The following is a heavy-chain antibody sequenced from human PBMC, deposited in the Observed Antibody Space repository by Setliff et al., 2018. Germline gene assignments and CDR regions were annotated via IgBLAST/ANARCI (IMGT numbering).Heavy chain of an antibody. CDR3: ARSMIQRNYYCGLDV. J-gene: IGHJ6*02. Sequence: PSETLSLTCTLSGGSLTQRYWSWVRQPPGKGLEWIGYVYYNGNTNYNLSLKSRVTMSIDTSKNQLSLKLSSVTAADTAVYYCARSMIQRNYYCGLDVWGQGTTVTVSS. D-gene: IGHD3-16*01. V-gene: IGHV4-59*11. CDR1: GGSLTQRY. CDR2: VYYNGNT.